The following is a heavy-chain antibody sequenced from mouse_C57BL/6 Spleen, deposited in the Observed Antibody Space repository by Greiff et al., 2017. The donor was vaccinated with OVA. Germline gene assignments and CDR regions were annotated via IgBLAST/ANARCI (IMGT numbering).Heavy chain of an antibody. CDR1: GYAFSSSW. J-gene: IGHJ4*01. D-gene: IGHD2-5*01. Sequence: LVESGASVKISCKASGYAFSSSWMNWVKQRPGKGLEWIGRIYPGDGDTNYNGKFKGKATLTADKSSSTAYMQLSSLTSEDSAVYFCASSDYSNYVGAMDYWGQGTSVTVSS. CDR3: ASSDYSNYVGAMDY. CDR2: IYPGDGDT. V-gene: IGHV1-82*01.